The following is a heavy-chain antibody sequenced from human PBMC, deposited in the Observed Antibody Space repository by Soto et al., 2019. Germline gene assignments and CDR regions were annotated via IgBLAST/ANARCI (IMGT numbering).Heavy chain of an antibody. CDR1: GGSISSGDYY. V-gene: IGHV4-30-4*01. CDR3: AAHHSILPGYYSGH. D-gene: IGHD3-9*01. J-gene: IGHJ4*02. Sequence: QVQLQESGPGLVKTSQTLSLTCTVSGGSISSGDYYWRWIRQLPGKCLEWIGYIYYSGSTYYNPSLQSPGTVSVATSKNRFSLKLSSVTAADTAVYYCAAHHSILPGYYSGHWGQGTLVTVSS. CDR2: IYYSGST.